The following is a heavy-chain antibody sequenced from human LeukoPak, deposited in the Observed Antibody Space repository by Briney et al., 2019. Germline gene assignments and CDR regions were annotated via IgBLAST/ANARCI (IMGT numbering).Heavy chain of an antibody. J-gene: IGHJ4*02. CDR1: GGSISSGGYS. CDR3: ARGGWNYAFDY. D-gene: IGHD1-7*01. CDR2: IYHSGST. Sequence: SETLSLTCAVSGGSISSGGYSWSWIRQPPGKGLEWIGYIYHSGSTYYNPSLKSRVTISVDRSKNQFSLKLSSVTAADTAVYYCARGGWNYAFDYWGQGTLVTVSS. V-gene: IGHV4-30-2*01.